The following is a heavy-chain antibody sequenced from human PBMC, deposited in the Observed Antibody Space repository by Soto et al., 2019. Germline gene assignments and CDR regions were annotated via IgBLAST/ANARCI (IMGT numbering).Heavy chain of an antibody. CDR2: INAGNGDI. J-gene: IGHJ6*02. CDR3: ARGGYYDSSGSRNYHYYGMNV. Sequence: GASVKVSCKASGYTLSNYAMHWVRQAPGQRLEWMGWINAGNGDIKYSQKFQGRVSITRDTSTNTAYMELRSLRSDDTAMYYCARGGYYDSSGSRNYHYYGMNVWGQGTTVTVSS. V-gene: IGHV1-3*01. CDR1: GYTLSNYA. D-gene: IGHD3-22*01.